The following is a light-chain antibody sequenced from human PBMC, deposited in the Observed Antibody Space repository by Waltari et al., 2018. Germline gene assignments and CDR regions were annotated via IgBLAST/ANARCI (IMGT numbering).Light chain of an antibody. V-gene: IGLV2-14*01. CDR3: SSYTGRGTVI. Sequence: QSALTQPASVSGSPGQSIPISCTGTSRDVGYFNHVSWFQHHPDRAPKLLIYDVTDRPSGVSSRFSGSKAVNTASLTISGLQAEDEADYYCSSYTGRGTVIFGGGTKLTVL. CDR1: SRDVGYFNH. J-gene: IGLJ2*01. CDR2: DVT.